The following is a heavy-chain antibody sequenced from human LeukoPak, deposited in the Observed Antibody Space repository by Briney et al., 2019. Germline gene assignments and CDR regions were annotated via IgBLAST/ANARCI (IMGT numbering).Heavy chain of an antibody. J-gene: IGHJ4*02. Sequence: PGGSLRLSCAASGFTFSSYSMNWVRQAPGKGLEWVSSISSSSSYIYYADSVKGRFTISRDKAKNSLYLQMNSLRAEDTAVYYCARAFTGYYDRSGYYSRDYWGQGILVTVSS. D-gene: IGHD3-22*01. CDR1: GFTFSSYS. CDR2: ISSSSSYI. V-gene: IGHV3-21*01. CDR3: ARAFTGYYDRSGYYSRDY.